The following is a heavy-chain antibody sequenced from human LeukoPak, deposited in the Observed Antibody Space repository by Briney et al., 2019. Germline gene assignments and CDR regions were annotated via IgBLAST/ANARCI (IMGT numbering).Heavy chain of an antibody. CDR2: ISYDGSNK. CDR3: AKVFQYSPQGGDY. J-gene: IGHJ4*02. Sequence: GGSLRLSCAASGFRFSSYGMHWVRQAPDKGLEWVAIISYDGSNKYYAESVRGRFTISGDSSKNTLYLQMNSLRPEDTAVYYCAKVFQYSPQGGDYWGQGTLVTVSS. D-gene: IGHD4-11*01. CDR1: GFRFSSYG. V-gene: IGHV3-30*18.